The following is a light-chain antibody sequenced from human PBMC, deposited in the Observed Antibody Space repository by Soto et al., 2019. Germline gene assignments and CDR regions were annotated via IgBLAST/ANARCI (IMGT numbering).Light chain of an antibody. CDR1: QRVSSN. Sequence: EIVMTQSPATLSVSPGERATLSCRASQRVSSNLAWYQQKPCQAPRLLIYGASTRATGIPARFSGSGSGTELTLTISSLQSEDFAVYYCQHYNNWPRTFGQGTKVEIK. CDR3: QHYNNWPRT. CDR2: GAS. J-gene: IGKJ1*01. V-gene: IGKV3-15*01.